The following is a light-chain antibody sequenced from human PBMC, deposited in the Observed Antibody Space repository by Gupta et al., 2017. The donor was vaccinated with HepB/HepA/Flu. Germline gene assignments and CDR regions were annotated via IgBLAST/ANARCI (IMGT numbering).Light chain of an antibody. J-gene: IGLJ1*01. CDR2: DNN. CDR1: NSNIGNDH. CDR3: AAKDVSMGAGV. V-gene: IGLV1-51*01. Sequence: QSVLTQPPSVSAAPGQKFTISCSGSNSNIGNDHVSWYQQHPGTAPKLLIYDNNKRPSGVPERFSGSKSGTSATLGITGLQTGDEADYYCAAKDVSMGAGVFGTGTKVTVL.